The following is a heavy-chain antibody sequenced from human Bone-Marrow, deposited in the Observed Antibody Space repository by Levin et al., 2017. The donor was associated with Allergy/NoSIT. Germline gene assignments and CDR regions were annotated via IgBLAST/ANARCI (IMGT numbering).Heavy chain of an antibody. CDR1: GFTFSSYG. CDR2: ISYDGSNK. V-gene: IGHV3-30*18. Sequence: GGSLRLSCAASGFTFSSYGMHWVRQAPGKGLEWVAVISYDGSNKYYADSVKGRFTISRDNSKNTLYLQMNSLRAEDTAVYYCAKDRGYGDFNYWGQGTLVTVSS. D-gene: IGHD4-17*01. CDR3: AKDRGYGDFNY. J-gene: IGHJ4*02.